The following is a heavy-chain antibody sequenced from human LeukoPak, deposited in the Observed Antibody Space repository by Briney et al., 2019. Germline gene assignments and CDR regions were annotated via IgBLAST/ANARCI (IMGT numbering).Heavy chain of an antibody. D-gene: IGHD3-10*01. V-gene: IGHV4-34*01. CDR3: ARGRGVAAKDY. CDR2: INHSGST. J-gene: IGHJ4*02. CDR1: GGSFSGYY. Sequence: SETLSLTCAVYGGSFSGYYWSWIRQPPGKGLEWIGEINHSGSTNYNPSLKSRVTISVDTSKNQFSLKLSSVTAADTAVYYCARGRGVAAKDYWGQGTLVTVSS.